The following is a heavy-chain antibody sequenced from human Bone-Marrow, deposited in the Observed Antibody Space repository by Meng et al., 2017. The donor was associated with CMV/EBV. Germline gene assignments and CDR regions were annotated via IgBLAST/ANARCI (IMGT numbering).Heavy chain of an antibody. CDR2: NYWDDDK. CDR1: GFSLSTTGVG. J-gene: IGHJ4*02. Sequence: QITLKESGPALLQPTQPLTLTCTVSGFSLSTTGVGVAWIRKPPGKALEWLALNYWDDDKRYSPSLKNRLTITKDTSKNQVILTMTNMDPVDTGTYYCAHRITYYRGAFDFWGQGTLVTVSS. V-gene: IGHV2-5*02. CDR3: AHRITYYRGAFDF. D-gene: IGHD3-3*01.